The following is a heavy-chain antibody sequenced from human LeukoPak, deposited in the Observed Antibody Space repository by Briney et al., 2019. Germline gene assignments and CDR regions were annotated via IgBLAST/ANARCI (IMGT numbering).Heavy chain of an antibody. CDR1: GFTFSSYA. D-gene: IGHD2-15*01. CDR3: ARDVGYCSGGSCYS. V-gene: IGHV3-23*01. J-gene: IGHJ4*02. CDR2: ISGSGNRT. Sequence: GGSLRLSCAASGFTFSSYAMSWVRQAPGKGLEWVSSISGSGNRTYYADSVKGRFTISRDNAKNSLYLQMNSLRDEDTAVYYCARDVGYCSGGSCYSWGQGTLVTVSS.